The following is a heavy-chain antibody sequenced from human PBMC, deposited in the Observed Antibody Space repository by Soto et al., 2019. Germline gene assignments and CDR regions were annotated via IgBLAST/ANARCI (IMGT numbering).Heavy chain of an antibody. CDR2: ISSTTHYI. J-gene: IGHJ4*02. V-gene: IGHV3-21*06. Sequence: EVQLVESGGGLVKPGGSLRLSYAASGFTFTRYSMNWVRQAPGKGLEWVSSISSTTHYIYYADSMRGRFTISRDNAKNAVYLEMNSLRAEDTAVYYCARESEDLTSNFDYWGQGTLVTVSS. CDR3: ARESEDLTSNFDY. CDR1: GFTFTRYS.